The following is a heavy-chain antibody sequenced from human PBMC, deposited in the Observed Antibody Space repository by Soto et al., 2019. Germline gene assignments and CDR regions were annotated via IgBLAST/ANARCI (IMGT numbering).Heavy chain of an antibody. J-gene: IGHJ6*02. Sequence: PGGSLTLSCAASGFTFSDYALSWVRLAQGKGPQWVSAIDSSGDSSYYTDSVKGRFTISRDNSKNTLSLHMHNLRAEDTAVYFCAKSLSTAVNYGLDVWGQGTTVTVSS. CDR1: GFTFSDYA. CDR3: AKSLSTAVNYGLDV. CDR2: IDSSGDSS. V-gene: IGHV3-23*05. D-gene: IGHD6-13*01.